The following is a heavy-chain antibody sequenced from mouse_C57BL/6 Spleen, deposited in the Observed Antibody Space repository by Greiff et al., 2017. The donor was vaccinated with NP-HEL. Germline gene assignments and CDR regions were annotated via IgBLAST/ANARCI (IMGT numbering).Heavy chain of an antibody. CDR1: GFSFNTYA. J-gene: IGHJ2*01. V-gene: IGHV10-1*01. CDR2: IRSKSNNYAT. D-gene: IGHD2-5*01. Sequence: LVESGGGLVQPKGSLKLSCAASGFSFNTYAMNWVRQAPGKGLEWVARIRSKSNNYATYYADSVKDRFTISRDDSESMLYLQMNNLKTEDTAMYYCVRHYSNYFDYWGQGTTLTVSS. CDR3: VRHYSNYFDY.